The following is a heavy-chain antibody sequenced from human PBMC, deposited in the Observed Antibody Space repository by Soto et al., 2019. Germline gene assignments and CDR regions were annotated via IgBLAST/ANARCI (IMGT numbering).Heavy chain of an antibody. CDR3: AREYHYTMDV. CDR1: GFTFRDYY. Sequence: QVQLVESWGGLVRPGGSLRLSCEASGFTFRDYYMTWFRQAPGKGLEWLSYIDSSTKYTNYADSVKGRFTISRDNAKNSLYLQMNSLRADDTAVYYCAREYHYTMDVWGQGTMVTVSS. V-gene: IGHV3-11*05. CDR2: IDSSTKYT. J-gene: IGHJ6*02.